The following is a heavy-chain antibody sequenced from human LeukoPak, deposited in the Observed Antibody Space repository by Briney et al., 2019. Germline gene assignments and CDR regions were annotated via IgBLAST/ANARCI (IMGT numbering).Heavy chain of an antibody. J-gene: IGHJ4*02. CDR1: GGSISSYY. CDR3: ARGSCSGSSCYFDY. D-gene: IGHD2-15*01. Sequence: SETLSLTCTVSGGSISSYYWSWIRQPPGKGLEWIGYIYYSGSTNYNPSLKSRVTISVDTSKNQFSLKLGSVTAADTAVYYCARGSCSGSSCYFDYWGQGTLVTVSS. CDR2: IYYSGST. V-gene: IGHV4-59*01.